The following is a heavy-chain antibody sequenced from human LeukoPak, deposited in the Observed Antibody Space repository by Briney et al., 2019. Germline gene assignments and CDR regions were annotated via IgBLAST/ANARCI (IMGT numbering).Heavy chain of an antibody. V-gene: IGHV3-30-3*01. CDR1: GFTFSSYA. CDR2: ISYDGSNK. D-gene: IGHD3-22*01. Sequence: GGSLRLSCAASGFTFSSYAMHWVRQAPGKGLEWVAVISYDGSNKYYADSVKGRFTISRVNSKSTLYLQMNSLRAEDTAVYYCARSGSSITMIVVFDYWGQGTLVTVSS. J-gene: IGHJ4*02. CDR3: ARSGSSITMIVVFDY.